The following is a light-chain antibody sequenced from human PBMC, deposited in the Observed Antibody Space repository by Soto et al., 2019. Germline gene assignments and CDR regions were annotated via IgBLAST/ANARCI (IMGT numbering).Light chain of an antibody. J-gene: IGKJ1*01. CDR2: GAS. CDR3: QQYASSPQT. CDR1: QSVSSSF. Sequence: EIVLTQSPGTLSLSPGERATLSCRASQSVSSSFLAWFQQKPGRAPRLLMYGASSRATGIPDRFSGGGSGTDFTLTISRLEPEDFAVYSCQQYASSPQTFGQGTKVDIK. V-gene: IGKV3-20*01.